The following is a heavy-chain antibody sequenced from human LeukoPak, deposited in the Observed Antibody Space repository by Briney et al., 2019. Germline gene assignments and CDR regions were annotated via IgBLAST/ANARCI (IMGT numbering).Heavy chain of an antibody. CDR1: GFTFSSYA. D-gene: IGHD3-10*01. Sequence: GGSLRLSCAASGFTFSSYAMSWVRQAPGKGLEWVSVISGSGGSTYYADSVKGRFTISRDNSKNTLYLQMNSLRAEDTAVYYCATPLTMVRGARYYYGMDVWGQGTTVTVSS. CDR2: ISGSGGST. J-gene: IGHJ6*02. CDR3: ATPLTMVRGARYYYGMDV. V-gene: IGHV3-23*01.